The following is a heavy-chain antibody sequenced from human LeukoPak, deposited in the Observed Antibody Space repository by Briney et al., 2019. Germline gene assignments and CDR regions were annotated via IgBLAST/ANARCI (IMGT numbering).Heavy chain of an antibody. J-gene: IGHJ4*02. CDR1: GFTFSSYA. D-gene: IGHD2-8*01. Sequence: PGGSLRLSCAASGFTFSSYAMSWVRQAPGKGLESFSAISGSGGSTYYADSVKGRFPISRDNSKNTLYLQMNSLRAEDTAVYYCAKVNGYYFDYWGQGTLVTVSS. CDR2: ISGSGGST. V-gene: IGHV3-23*01. CDR3: AKVNGYYFDY.